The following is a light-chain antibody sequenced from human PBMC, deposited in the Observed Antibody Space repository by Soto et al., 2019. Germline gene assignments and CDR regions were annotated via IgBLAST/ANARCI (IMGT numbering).Light chain of an antibody. CDR2: NNT. V-gene: IGLV1-47*01. CDR3: STWDVSLRGWV. J-gene: IGLJ3*02. Sequence: QSVLTQPPSASATPGQRVTISCSGSSSNIGTNSVYWYQQLPGTAPKVRIYNNTQRPSGVPDRFSDSKSGTSASLAISGLRSDDEADYYCSTWDVSLRGWVFGGGTKLTVL. CDR1: SSNIGTNS.